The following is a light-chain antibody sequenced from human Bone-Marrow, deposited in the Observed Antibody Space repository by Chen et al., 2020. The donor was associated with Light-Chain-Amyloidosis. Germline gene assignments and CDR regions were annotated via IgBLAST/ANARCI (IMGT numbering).Light chain of an antibody. J-gene: IGLJ2*01. CDR1: NNDVGSNNY. CDR2: EVS. CDR3: SSYTSISTVV. Sequence: QSALTQPASESGSPGQSSTISCSGSNNDVGSNNYVSWYQQNPGKAPKLMIYEVSNRPSGVPDRFSGSKSGNTASLTISGLQAEDEDDYYCSSYTSISTVVFGGGTKLTVL. V-gene: IGLV2-14*01.